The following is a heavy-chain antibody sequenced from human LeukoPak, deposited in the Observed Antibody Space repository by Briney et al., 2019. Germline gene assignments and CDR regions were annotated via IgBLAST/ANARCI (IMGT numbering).Heavy chain of an antibody. CDR1: GYSINSGHC. J-gene: IGHJ5*02. CDR2: IHHSGTT. Sequence: SETLSLTCAVSGYSINSGHCWGWIRQPPGKGLEWIGSIHHSGTTYYNPSLKSRVTISGDTSKNQFSLKLTSVTATDTAVYYCARAAAADPKNWFDPWGQGTLVTVSS. D-gene: IGHD6-13*01. V-gene: IGHV4-38-2*01. CDR3: ARAAAADPKNWFDP.